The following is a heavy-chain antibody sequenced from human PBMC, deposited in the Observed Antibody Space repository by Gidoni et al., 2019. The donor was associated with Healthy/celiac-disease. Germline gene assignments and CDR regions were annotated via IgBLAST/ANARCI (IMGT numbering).Heavy chain of an antibody. D-gene: IGHD2-8*02. CDR1: GFTFGSHS. CDR3: AREECYDLVGYFDS. Sequence: EVQLVESGGGLVKPGGAVRLTCADSGFTFGSHSMNWVRQDPGKGLECVSSMISSSSYIYYADSVKGRFTISIDNAKNSLYLQMNSLRADDTAVYYCAREECYDLVGYFDSWCQVTLVTVSS. V-gene: IGHV3-21*01. J-gene: IGHJ4*02. CDR2: MISSSSYI.